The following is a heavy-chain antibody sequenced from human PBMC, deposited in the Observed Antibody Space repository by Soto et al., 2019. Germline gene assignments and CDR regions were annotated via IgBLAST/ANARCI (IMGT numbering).Heavy chain of an antibody. CDR3: ARPQSIAAAGTGPWFDP. CDR1: GGSISSYY. J-gene: IGHJ5*02. CDR2: IYYSGST. V-gene: IGHV4-59*08. D-gene: IGHD6-13*01. Sequence: PSETLSLTCTVSGGSISSYYWSWIRQPPGKGLEWIGYIYYSGSTNYNPSLKSRVTISVDTSENQFSLKLSSVTAADTAVYYCARPQSIAAAGTGPWFDPWGQGTLVTVSS.